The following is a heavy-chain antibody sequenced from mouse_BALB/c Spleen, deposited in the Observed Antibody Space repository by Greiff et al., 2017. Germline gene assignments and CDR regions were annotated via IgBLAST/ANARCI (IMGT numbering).Heavy chain of an antibody. V-gene: IGHV1-63*02. CDR1: GYTFTNYW. D-gene: IGHD2-10*02. Sequence: VQLQQSGAELVRPGTSVKISCKASGYTFTNYWLGWVKQRPGHGLEWIGDIYPGGGYTNYNEKFKGKATLTADTSSSTAYMQLSSLTSEDSAVYFCARSGYGKGNAMDYWGQGTSVTVSS. J-gene: IGHJ4*01. CDR2: IYPGGGYT. CDR3: ARSGYGKGNAMDY.